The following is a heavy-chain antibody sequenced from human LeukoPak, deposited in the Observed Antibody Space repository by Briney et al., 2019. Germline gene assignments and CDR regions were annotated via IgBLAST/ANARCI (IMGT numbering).Heavy chain of an antibody. Sequence: PSETLSLTCTVSGGSISSSSYYWGWIRQPPGKGLEWIGSIYYSGSTYYNPSLKSRVTISVDTSKNQFSLKLSSVTAADTAVYYCATSRYGDYAFDIWGQGTMVTVSS. D-gene: IGHD4-17*01. CDR2: IYYSGST. CDR1: GGSISSSSYY. V-gene: IGHV4-39*07. J-gene: IGHJ3*02. CDR3: ATSRYGDYAFDI.